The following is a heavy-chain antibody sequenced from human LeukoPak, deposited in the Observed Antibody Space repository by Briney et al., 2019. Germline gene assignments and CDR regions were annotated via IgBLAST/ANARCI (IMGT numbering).Heavy chain of an antibody. D-gene: IGHD2-2*01. CDR2: ISSSSSYK. Sequence: GGSLRLSCAASGFTFSSYSMNCVRQAPGKGLEWVSSISSSSSYKYYADSVKGRFTISRDNAKNSLYLQMNSLRAEDTAVYYCARDGPMYCSSTSCYGPYYYGMDVWGQGTTVTVSS. J-gene: IGHJ6*02. CDR3: ARDGPMYCSSTSCYGPYYYGMDV. CDR1: GFTFSSYS. V-gene: IGHV3-21*01.